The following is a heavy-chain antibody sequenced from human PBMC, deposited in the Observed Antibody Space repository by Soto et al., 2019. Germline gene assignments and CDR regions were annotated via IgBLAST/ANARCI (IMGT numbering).Heavy chain of an antibody. J-gene: IGHJ4*02. D-gene: IGHD3-3*01. CDR2: ISAYNGNT. V-gene: IGHV1-18*01. CDR3: ARDFRWVLRFLEWPYYFDY. Sequence: GASVKVSCKASGYTFTSYGISWVRQAPGQGLEWMGWISAYNGNTNYAQKLQGRVTMTTDTSTSTAYMELRSLRSDDTAVYYCARDFRWVLRFLEWPYYFDYWGQGTLVTVSS. CDR1: GYTFTSYG.